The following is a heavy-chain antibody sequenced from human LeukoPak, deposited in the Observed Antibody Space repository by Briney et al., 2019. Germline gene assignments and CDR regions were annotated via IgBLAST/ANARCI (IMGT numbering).Heavy chain of an antibody. J-gene: IGHJ5*02. V-gene: IGHV3-74*03. Sequence: GGSLRLTCAASGFTFSTSWMYWVRQVPGRGLMCVSLINGDGTTTKYADSLRGRFTISRDNAKNTLYLQMNSLRAEDTAVYYCAGAIGGGACSPWGQGTLVTVSS. CDR2: INGDGTTT. CDR3: AGAIGGGACSP. D-gene: IGHD2-21*02. CDR1: GFTFSTSW.